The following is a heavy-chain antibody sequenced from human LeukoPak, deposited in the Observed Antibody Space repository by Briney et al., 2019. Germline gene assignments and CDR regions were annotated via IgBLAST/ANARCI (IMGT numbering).Heavy chain of an antibody. CDR3: ARNTQGYGSGSYYPNYYMDV. V-gene: IGHV3-30*07. Sequence: GGSLRLSCVASGFTFTGHSMHWVRQAPGKGLEWVAVVGNDEKTIFYADSLKGRFTISRDNSKNTLYLQMNSLRAEDTAVYYCARNTQGYGSGSYYPNYYMDVWGKGTTVTISS. D-gene: IGHD3-10*01. CDR2: VGNDEKTI. CDR1: GFTFTGHS. J-gene: IGHJ6*03.